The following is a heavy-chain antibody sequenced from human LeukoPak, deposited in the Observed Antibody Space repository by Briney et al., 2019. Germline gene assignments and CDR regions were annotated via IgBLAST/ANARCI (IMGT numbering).Heavy chain of an antibody. CDR1: GGSISSSGYY. CDR3: ARRGVMPPYNWFDP. Sequence: PSETLSLTCTVSGGSISSSGYYWGWIRQPPGKGLEWIGSIYYSGSTYYNPSLKSRVTISVDTSKNQFSLKLSSVTAADTAVYYCARRGVMPPYNWFDPWGQGTLVTVSS. D-gene: IGHD3-16*01. CDR2: IYYSGST. J-gene: IGHJ5*02. V-gene: IGHV4-39*01.